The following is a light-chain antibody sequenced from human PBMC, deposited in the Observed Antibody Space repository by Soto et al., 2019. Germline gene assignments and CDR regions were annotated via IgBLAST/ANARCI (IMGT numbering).Light chain of an antibody. J-gene: IGKJ3*01. CDR3: QQYNSYPPLT. V-gene: IGKV1-5*01. Sequence: DIQMTQSPSTLSASVGDRVTITCRASQSISSWLAWYQQKPGKAPKLLIYDASSLESGVPSRFSGSGSGTEFTLTISSLQPDDFATYYCQQYNSYPPLTLGPGTKVDTK. CDR2: DAS. CDR1: QSISSW.